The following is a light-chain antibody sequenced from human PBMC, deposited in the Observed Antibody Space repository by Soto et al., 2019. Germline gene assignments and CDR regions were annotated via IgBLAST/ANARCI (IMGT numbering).Light chain of an antibody. CDR1: SSNIGSNS. V-gene: IGLV1-44*01. J-gene: IGLJ7*01. CDR2: SND. CDR3: AVWDDSLNAAV. Sequence: QSVLTQPPSASGTPGQRVTISCSGRSSNIGSNSVNWYQQLPETSPKLLIHSNDLRFSGVPDRFSGSKSGTSASLAISGLQSEDEADYYCAVWDDSLNAAVFGGGTQLTVL.